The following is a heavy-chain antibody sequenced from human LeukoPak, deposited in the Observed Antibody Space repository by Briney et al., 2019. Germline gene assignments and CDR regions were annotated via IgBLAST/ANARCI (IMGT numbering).Heavy chain of an antibody. V-gene: IGHV4-59*01. J-gene: IGHJ4*02. D-gene: IGHD5-12*01. CDR3: ARGSGYEKSLFDH. CDR1: GGSISSYY. CDR2: IYYSGST. Sequence: SETLSLTCTVSGGSISSYYWSWIRRPPGKGLEWIGYIYYSGSTNYNPSLKSRVTISVDTSKNQFSLKLSSVTAADTAVYYCARGSGYEKSLFDHWGQGTLVTVSS.